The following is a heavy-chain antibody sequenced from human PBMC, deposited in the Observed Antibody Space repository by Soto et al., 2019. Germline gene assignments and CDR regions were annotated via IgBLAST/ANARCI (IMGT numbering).Heavy chain of an antibody. D-gene: IGHD2-15*01. CDR2: IYHSGST. J-gene: IGHJ4*02. V-gene: IGHV4-30-2*01. CDR3: ARNGGIVAEIAGAYFDY. Sequence: SETLSLTCAVSGGSISSGGYSWSWIRQPPGKGLEWIGYIYHSGSTYYNPSLKSRVTISVDTSKNQFSLKLSSVTAADTAVYYCARNGGIVAEIAGAYFDYWGQGTLVTVSS. CDR1: GGSISSGGYS.